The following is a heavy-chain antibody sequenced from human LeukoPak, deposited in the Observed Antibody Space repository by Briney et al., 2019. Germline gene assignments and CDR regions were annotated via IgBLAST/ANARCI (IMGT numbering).Heavy chain of an antibody. CDR3: ARDKYPGSVSYYIFDY. CDR1: RFTFSSYA. Sequence: GGSLRLSCAASRFTFSSYAMHWVRQAPGKGLEWVAVISYDGSNICDADSVKGRFSIDRDNPKNTLYLQMNSLRAEDTAVYYCARDKYPGSVSYYIFDYWGQGTLVTVSS. J-gene: IGHJ4*02. D-gene: IGHD1-26*01. V-gene: IGHV3-30-3*01. CDR2: ISYDGSNI.